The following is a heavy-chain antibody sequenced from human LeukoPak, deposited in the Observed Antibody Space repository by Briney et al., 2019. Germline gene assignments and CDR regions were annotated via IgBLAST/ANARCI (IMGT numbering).Heavy chain of an antibody. J-gene: IGHJ4*02. V-gene: IGHV4-59*11. Sequence: SETLSLTCTVSGGSISSHYWSWIRQPPGKGLEWIGYISYNGSTNYTPSLNSRVAISVDTSKNQFSLTLTSVTAADTAVYYCARGGDSYIHFDYWGQGTLVTVSS. CDR3: ARGGDSYIHFDY. CDR2: ISYNGST. D-gene: IGHD5-24*01. CDR1: GGSISSHY.